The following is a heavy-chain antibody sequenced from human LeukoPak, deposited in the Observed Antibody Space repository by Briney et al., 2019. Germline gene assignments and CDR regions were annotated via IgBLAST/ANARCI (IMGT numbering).Heavy chain of an antibody. CDR3: ARENSGDYGDYVIDY. D-gene: IGHD4-17*01. Sequence: SETLSLTCTVSGGSISSYCWSWIRQPPGKGLEWIGYIYYSGSTNYNPSLKSRVTISVDTSKNQFSLKLSSVTAADTAVYYCARENSGDYGDYVIDYWGQGTLVTVSS. V-gene: IGHV4-59*01. J-gene: IGHJ4*02. CDR2: IYYSGST. CDR1: GGSISSYC.